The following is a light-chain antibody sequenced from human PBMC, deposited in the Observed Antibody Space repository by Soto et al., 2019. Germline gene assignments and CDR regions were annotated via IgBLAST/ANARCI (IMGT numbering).Light chain of an antibody. J-gene: IGKJ4*01. Sequence: EIVITQSPATLSVSPGERATLSCRASQSVSSNLAWYQQKPGQAPRLLIYGASTRATGIPARFSGSGSGTEFTLTISSLQSEDFAVYYCQQYNNWPVLTLGGGTKVDIK. CDR3: QQYNNWPVLT. V-gene: IGKV3-15*01. CDR1: QSVSSN. CDR2: GAS.